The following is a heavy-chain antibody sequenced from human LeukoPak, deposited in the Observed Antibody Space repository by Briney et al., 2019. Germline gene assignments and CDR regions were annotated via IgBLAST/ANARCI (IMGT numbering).Heavy chain of an antibody. Sequence: GGSLRLSCAASGFTFSSYSMNWVRQAPGKGLEWLSYISVSSRNVIDYADSVKGRFTISRDYAKNSLYLQMNSLRAEDTAVYFCARDFGPRLYAFDVWGQGTMITVSS. D-gene: IGHD3-16*01. CDR3: ARDFGPRLYAFDV. V-gene: IGHV3-48*04. J-gene: IGHJ3*01. CDR2: ISVSSRNVI. CDR1: GFTFSSYS.